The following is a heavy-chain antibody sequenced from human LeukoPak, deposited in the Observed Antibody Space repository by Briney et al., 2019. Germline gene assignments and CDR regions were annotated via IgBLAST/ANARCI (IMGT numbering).Heavy chain of an antibody. J-gene: IGHJ3*02. CDR2: ISSSSSSI. V-gene: IGHV3-48*02. CDR3: ARGDAFDI. Sequence: TGGSLRLSCAVSGSTFTTYAMTWVRQAPGKGLEWVSYISSSSSSIYYVDSVKGRFTISRDNAKNSLYLQMSSLRDEDTAVYYCARGDAFDIWGQGTMVTVSS. CDR1: GSTFTTYA.